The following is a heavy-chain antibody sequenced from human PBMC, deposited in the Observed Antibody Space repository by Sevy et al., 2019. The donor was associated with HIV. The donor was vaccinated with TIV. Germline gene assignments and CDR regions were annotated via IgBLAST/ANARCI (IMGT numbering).Heavy chain of an antibody. Sequence: GGSLRLSSAASGFIFTTYWMSWVRQAPGKGLEWVATIKHDGSEKYYVDSVKGRFTISRENAKNSVYLQMNSLRVEDSAVYNCARMSSGWAPFDYWGQGTLVTVSS. CDR3: ARMSSGWAPFDY. D-gene: IGHD6-19*01. CDR1: GFIFTTYW. V-gene: IGHV3-7*01. CDR2: IKHDGSEK. J-gene: IGHJ4*02.